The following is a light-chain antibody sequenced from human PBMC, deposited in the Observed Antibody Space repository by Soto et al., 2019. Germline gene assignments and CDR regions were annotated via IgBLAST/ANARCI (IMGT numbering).Light chain of an antibody. V-gene: IGLV1-40*01. Sequence: QSVLTQPPSVSGAPGQRVTISCTGSSSNIGAGYDVHWYQQLPGTAPKLLMYGNSNRPSGVPDRFSGSKSGTSASLAFTGLQAEDEADYYCQSYDSSLSGVVFGGGTKLTVL. CDR2: GNS. J-gene: IGLJ2*01. CDR1: SSNIGAGYD. CDR3: QSYDSSLSGVV.